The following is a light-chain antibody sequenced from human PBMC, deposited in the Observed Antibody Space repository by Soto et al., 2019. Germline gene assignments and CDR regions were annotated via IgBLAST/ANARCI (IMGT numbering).Light chain of an antibody. V-gene: IGKV3-11*01. CDR2: DAS. CDR3: QQRSNWLHT. J-gene: IGKJ3*01. CDR1: QSVSSY. Sequence: EIVMTQSPATLSVSPGERATLSCRASQSVSSYLAWYRQKPGQAPRLLIYDASNRATGIPARFSGSGSGTDFTLTISSLEPEDFAVYYCQQRSNWLHTFGPGTKVDIK.